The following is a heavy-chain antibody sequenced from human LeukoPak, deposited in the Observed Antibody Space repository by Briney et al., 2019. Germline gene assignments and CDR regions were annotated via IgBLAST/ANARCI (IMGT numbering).Heavy chain of an antibody. CDR2: ISGSGGST. CDR1: GFTFSDYY. V-gene: IGHV3-23*01. D-gene: IGHD2-15*01. CDR3: AKDRVLPPDAFDI. J-gene: IGHJ3*02. Sequence: QSGGSLRLSCAASGFTFSDYYMSWIRQAPGKGLEWVSAISGSGGSTYYADSVKGRFTISRDNSKNTLYLQMNSLRAEDTAVYYCAKDRVLPPDAFDIWGQGTMVTVSS.